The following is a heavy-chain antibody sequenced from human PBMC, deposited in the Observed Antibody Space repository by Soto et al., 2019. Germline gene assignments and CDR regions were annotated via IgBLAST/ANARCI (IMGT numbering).Heavy chain of an antibody. D-gene: IGHD6-6*01. V-gene: IGHV3-53*04. J-gene: IGHJ6*04. Sequence: GESLKISCAASGFTVSSNYMSWVRQAPGKGLEWVSVIYSGGSTYYADSVKGRFTISRHNSKNTLYLQMNSLRAEDTAVYYCARGPSSSPDMDVWGKGTTVTVSS. CDR3: ARGPSSSPDMDV. CDR2: IYSGGST. CDR1: GFTVSSNY.